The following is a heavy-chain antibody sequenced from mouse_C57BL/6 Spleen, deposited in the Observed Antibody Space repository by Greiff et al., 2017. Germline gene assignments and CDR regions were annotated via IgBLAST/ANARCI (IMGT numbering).Heavy chain of an antibody. Sequence: EVQLQQSGPELVKPGASVKISCKASGYSFTDDNMNWVKQSNGKSLAWIGVSNPNYGTISYNQKFKGKATLSVDQSSSTAYMQLNCLTSEDSAVYYCARSGYDFDWYFDVWATGTTVTFSS. CDR2: SNPNYGTI. J-gene: IGHJ1*03. D-gene: IGHD2-4*01. CDR3: ARSGYDFDWYFDV. V-gene: IGHV1-39*01. CDR1: GYSFTDDN.